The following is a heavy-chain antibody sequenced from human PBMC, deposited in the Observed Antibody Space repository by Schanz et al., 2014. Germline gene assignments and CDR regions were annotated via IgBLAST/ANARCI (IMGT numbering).Heavy chain of an antibody. CDR2: IHPSGGST. D-gene: IGHD1-26*01. CDR3: ARGFLASGGKTFDC. Sequence: QVQLVQSGAEVKKPGASVKLSCEASGYTFTSYFLHWVRQAPGQGPEWMGIIHPSGGSTNYAQQFLGSLTMTRDTSTNTVYMNLSSLTSADTAVYYCARGFLASGGKTFDCWGQGTLVTVSS. CDR1: GYTFTSYF. J-gene: IGHJ4*02. V-gene: IGHV1-46*01.